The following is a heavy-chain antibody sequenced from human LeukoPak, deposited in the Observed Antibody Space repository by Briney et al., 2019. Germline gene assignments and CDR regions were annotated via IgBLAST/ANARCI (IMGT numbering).Heavy chain of an antibody. V-gene: IGHV3-48*03. D-gene: IGHD3-10*01. CDR3: AREGLDYYGSGSSGVDV. J-gene: IGHJ6*04. Sequence: GGSLRLSCAASGFTFSSYEMNWVRQAPGKGLEWVSYISSSGSTIYYADSVKGRFTISRDNAKNSLYLQMNSLRAEDTAAYYCAREGLDYYGSGSSGVDVWGKGTTVTVSS. CDR1: GFTFSSYE. CDR2: ISSSGSTI.